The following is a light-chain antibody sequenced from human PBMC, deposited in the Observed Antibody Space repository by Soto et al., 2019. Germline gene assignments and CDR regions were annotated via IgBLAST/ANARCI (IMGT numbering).Light chain of an antibody. CDR3: EQRSNWLT. CDR1: QSVSSY. Sequence: EIVLTQSPATLSLSPGERATLSCRASQSVSSYLAWYQQKPGQAPRLLIYDASNRATGIPDRFSGRGSGTDFTLTISSLQPEDFAVYYCEQRSNWLTFGPGTKVDIK. J-gene: IGKJ3*01. V-gene: IGKV3-11*01. CDR2: DAS.